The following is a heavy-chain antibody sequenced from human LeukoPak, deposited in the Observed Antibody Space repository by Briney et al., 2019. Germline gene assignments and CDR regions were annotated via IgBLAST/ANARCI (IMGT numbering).Heavy chain of an antibody. D-gene: IGHD5-12*01. V-gene: IGHV3-7*01. CDR3: ARDRDNIVAYGGLDY. J-gene: IGHJ4*02. CDR1: GFTFSSYW. Sequence: PGGSLRLSCAASGFTFSSYWMSWVRQAPGKGLEWVANIKQDGSEKYYVDPVKGRFTISRDNAKNSLYLQMNSLRAEDTAVYYCARDRDNIVAYGGLDYWGQGTLVTVSS. CDR2: IKQDGSEK.